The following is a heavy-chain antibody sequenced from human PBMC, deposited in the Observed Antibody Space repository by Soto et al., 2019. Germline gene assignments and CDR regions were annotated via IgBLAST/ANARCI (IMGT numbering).Heavy chain of an antibody. CDR3: ARDPYXGAIDY. J-gene: IGHJ4*02. D-gene: IGHD3-10*01. V-gene: IGHV3-33*01. CDR2: IWQDGSNM. CDR1: GFTFSSYG. Sequence: LRLSCAASGFTFSSYGMHWVRQAPGKGLEWVAVIWQDGSNMYYADSVKGRFTISRDNSKNTLYLQMNSLTAEDTAVYYCARDPYXGAIDYWGQGTLVTVSS.